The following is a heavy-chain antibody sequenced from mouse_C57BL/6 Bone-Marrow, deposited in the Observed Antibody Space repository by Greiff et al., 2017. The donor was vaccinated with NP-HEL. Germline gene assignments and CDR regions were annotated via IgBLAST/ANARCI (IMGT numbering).Heavy chain of an antibody. CDR2: ISDGGSYT. J-gene: IGHJ2*01. D-gene: IGHD1-1*01. CDR3: ERDLGGITTVVAFDY. V-gene: IGHV5-4*01. Sequence: EVKLVESGGGLVKPGGSLKLSCAASGFTFSSYAMSWVRQTPEKRLEWVATISDGGSYTYYPDNVKGRFTISRDNAKNTLYLQMSHLKSEDTAMYYCERDLGGITTVVAFDYWGQGTTLTVSS. CDR1: GFTFSSYA.